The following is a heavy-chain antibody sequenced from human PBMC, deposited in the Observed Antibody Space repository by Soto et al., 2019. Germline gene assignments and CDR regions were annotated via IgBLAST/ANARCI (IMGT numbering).Heavy chain of an antibody. CDR2: INHSGST. CDR3: ARSLIRYRSGWYGGLDY. Sequence: PSETLSLTCAVYGGSFSGYYWSWIRQPPGKGLEWIGEINHSGSTNYNPSLKSRVTISVDTSKNQFSLKLSSVTAADTAVYYCARSLIRYRSGWYGGLDYWGQGTLVTVSS. D-gene: IGHD6-19*01. J-gene: IGHJ4*02. V-gene: IGHV4-34*01. CDR1: GGSFSGYY.